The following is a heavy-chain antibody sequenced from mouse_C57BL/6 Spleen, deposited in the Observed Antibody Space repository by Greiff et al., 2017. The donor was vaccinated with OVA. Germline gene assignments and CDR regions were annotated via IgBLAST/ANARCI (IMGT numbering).Heavy chain of an antibody. CDR2: IYPGSGST. V-gene: IGHV1-55*01. CDR3: ASPHYDYDAGYYFDY. CDR1: GYTFTSYW. J-gene: IGHJ2*01. D-gene: IGHD2-4*01. Sequence: VQLQQPGAELVKPGASVKMSCKASGYTFTSYWITWVKQRPGQGLEWIGDIYPGSGSTNYNEKFKSKATLTVDTSSSTAYMQLSSLTSEDSAVYYCASPHYDYDAGYYFDYWGQGTTLTVSS.